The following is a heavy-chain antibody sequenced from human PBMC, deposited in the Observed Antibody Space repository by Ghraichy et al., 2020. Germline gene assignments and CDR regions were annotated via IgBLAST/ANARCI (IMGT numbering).Heavy chain of an antibody. CDR3: ARAGIEINDYYFGVDV. J-gene: IGHJ6*02. Sequence: GGSLRLSCAASGFTFSSYAMHWVRQAPGKGLEWVAVITYDGSNKYYADSVKGRFTISRDNSKNTLYLQMNSLRAEDTAVYYCARAGIEINDYYFGVDVWGHETTVAFSS. V-gene: IGHV3-30*04. CDR2: ITYDGSNK. CDR1: GFTFSSYA. D-gene: IGHD6-19*01.